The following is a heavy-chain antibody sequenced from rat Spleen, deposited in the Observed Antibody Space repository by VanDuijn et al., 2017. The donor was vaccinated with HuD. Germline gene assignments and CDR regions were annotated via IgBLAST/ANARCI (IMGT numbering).Heavy chain of an antibody. J-gene: IGHJ2*01. V-gene: IGHV2-15*01. CDR3: TREHNWGFDY. D-gene: IGHD5-1*01. CDR2: IWAGGGT. CDR1: GFSLTSYH. Sequence: QVQLKESGPGLVQPSQTLSLTCTVSGFSLTSYHVSWVRQPPGKSLVWMGTIWAGGGTNYNSALKSRLSISRDTSKNQVFLKMNSLQTDDTAIYYCTREHNWGFDYWGQGVMVTVSS.